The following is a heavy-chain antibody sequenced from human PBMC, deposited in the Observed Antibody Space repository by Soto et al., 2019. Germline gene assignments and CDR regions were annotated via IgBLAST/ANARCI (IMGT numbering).Heavy chain of an antibody. V-gene: IGHV3-30*18. CDR2: KSYDGSNK. J-gene: IGHJ6*04. D-gene: IGHD3-3*01. Sequence: GGSLKPSLSTSGFTFSNYGMPWVRQASCQGLEWLAVKSYDGSNKYYANSVKGRFTISRDHSKNTLYLQTNSLRASDTAVYYCAKIGGYYDFGSGLNNYYCYGMDISAKGPTVTVPS. CDR1: GFTFSNYG. CDR3: AKIGGYYDFGSGLNNYYCYGMDI.